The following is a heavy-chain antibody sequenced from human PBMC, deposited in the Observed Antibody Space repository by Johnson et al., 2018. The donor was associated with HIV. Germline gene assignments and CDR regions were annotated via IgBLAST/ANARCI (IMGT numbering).Heavy chain of an antibody. CDR2: IYSGGST. D-gene: IGHD4-11*01. CDR3: ARIDYSNYEEAFDI. Sequence: MQLVESGGGLVQPGGSLRLSCAASGFTVSSNYMSWVRQAPGTGLEWVSVIYSGGSTYYADSVKGRFTISRDNSKNTLYLQMNSLGAEDTAVYYCARIDYSNYEEAFDIWGQGTMVTVSS. V-gene: IGHV3-66*01. J-gene: IGHJ3*02. CDR1: GFTVSSNY.